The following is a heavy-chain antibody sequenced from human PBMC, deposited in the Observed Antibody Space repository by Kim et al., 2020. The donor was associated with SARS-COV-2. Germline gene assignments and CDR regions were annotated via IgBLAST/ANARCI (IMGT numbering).Heavy chain of an antibody. CDR3: VGEPLGY. CDR2: INHSGST. CDR1: GGSFSGYY. V-gene: IGHV4-34*01. J-gene: IGHJ4*02. Sequence: SETLSLTCAVYGGSFSGYYWSWIRQPPGKGLEWIGEINHSGSTNYNPSLKSRVTISVDTSKNQFSLKLSSVTAADTAVYYCVGEPLGYWGQGTLGTVSS. D-gene: IGHD3-16*01.